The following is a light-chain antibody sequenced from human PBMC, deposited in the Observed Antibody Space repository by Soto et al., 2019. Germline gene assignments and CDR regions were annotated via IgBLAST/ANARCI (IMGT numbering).Light chain of an antibody. Sequence: DIQLTQSPSFLSASVGDRVTITCRASQGISSYLAWYQQKPGKAPKLLIYAASTLQSGVPSRFSGSGSGTDFTLTISSLQPEDFATYYYQQLNSSPITFGQGTRLEIK. CDR1: QGISSY. J-gene: IGKJ5*01. CDR2: AAS. CDR3: QQLNSSPIT. V-gene: IGKV1-9*01.